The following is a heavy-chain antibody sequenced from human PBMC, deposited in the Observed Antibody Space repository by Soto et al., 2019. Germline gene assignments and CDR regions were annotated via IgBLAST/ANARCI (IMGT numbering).Heavy chain of an antibody. CDR3: TTYCSSTSCYPYYYYGMDV. J-gene: IGHJ6*02. Sequence: PGGSLRLSCAASGFTFSNAWMSWVRQAPGKGLEWVGRIKSRTDGGTTDYAAPVKGRFTISRDDSKNTLYLQMNSLKTEDTAVYYCTTYCSSTSCYPYYYYGMDVWGQGTTVTVSS. CDR2: IKSRTDGGTT. D-gene: IGHD2-2*01. V-gene: IGHV3-15*01. CDR1: GFTFSNAW.